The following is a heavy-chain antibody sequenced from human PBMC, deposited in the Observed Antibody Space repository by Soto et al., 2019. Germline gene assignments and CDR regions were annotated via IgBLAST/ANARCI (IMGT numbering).Heavy chain of an antibody. J-gene: IGHJ4*02. CDR3: AGGSYLVGESYYFFDY. Sequence: PSETLSLTCTVAGGSISSSSYYWGWIRQPPGKGLEWIGSIYYSGSTYYNPSLKSRVTLSVDTSKNQFSLKLSSVTAADTAVYYCAGGSYLVGESYYFFDYWGQGTLVTRLL. CDR2: IYYSGST. V-gene: IGHV4-39*01. D-gene: IGHD1-26*01. CDR1: GGSISSSSYY.